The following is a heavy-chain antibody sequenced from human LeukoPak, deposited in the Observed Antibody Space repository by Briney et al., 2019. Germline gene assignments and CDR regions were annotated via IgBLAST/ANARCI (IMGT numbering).Heavy chain of an antibody. CDR3: ARDLLYQLQHCYFDY. V-gene: IGHV1-2*02. CDR2: INPNSGGT. J-gene: IGHJ4*02. CDR1: GYTFTGYY. Sequence: GASVKVSCKASGYTFTGYYMHWVRQAPGQGLEWMGWINPNSGGTNYAQKFQGRVTMTRDTSISTAYMELSRLRSDDTAVYYCARDLLYQLQHCYFDYWGQGTLVTVSS. D-gene: IGHD2-2*01.